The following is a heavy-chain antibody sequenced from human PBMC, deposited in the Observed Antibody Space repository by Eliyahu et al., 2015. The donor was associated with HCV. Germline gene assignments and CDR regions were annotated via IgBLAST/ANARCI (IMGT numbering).Heavy chain of an antibody. J-gene: IGHJ5*02. D-gene: IGHD2-21*02. CDR2: IYYSGST. CDR1: GGSISSXSYY. CDR3: ARRVTAIPANWFDP. V-gene: IGHV4-39*01. Sequence: QLQLQESGPGLVKPSETLSLTCTVSGGSISSXSYYWGWXRQPPGKGLEWIGSIYYSGSTYXNPSLKSRVTISVDTSKNQFSLKLSSVTAADTAVYYCARRVTAIPANWFDPWGQGTLVTVSS.